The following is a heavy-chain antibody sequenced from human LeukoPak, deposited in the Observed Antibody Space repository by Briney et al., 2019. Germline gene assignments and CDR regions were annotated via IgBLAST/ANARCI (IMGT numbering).Heavy chain of an antibody. CDR3: ARGFIAAAGGEGYYFDY. J-gene: IGHJ4*02. Sequence: GGSLRLSCAASGFTFSSYGMHWVRQAPGKGLEWVAVIWYDGSNKYYADSVKGRFTISRDNSENTLYLQMNSLRAEDTAVYYCARGFIAAAGGEGYYFDYWGQGTLVTVSS. CDR1: GFTFSSYG. D-gene: IGHD6-13*01. V-gene: IGHV3-33*01. CDR2: IWYDGSNK.